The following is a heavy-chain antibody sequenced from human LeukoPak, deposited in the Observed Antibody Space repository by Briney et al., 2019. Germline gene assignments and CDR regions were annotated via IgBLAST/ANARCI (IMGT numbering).Heavy chain of an antibody. CDR3: ARCGYYDSSGYDGCDAFDI. CDR2: IYYSGST. J-gene: IGHJ3*02. D-gene: IGHD3-22*01. Sequence: PSETLSLTCAVSGGSISSTIYYWGWIRQPPGKGLEWIGSIYYSGSTYYNPSLKSRVTISVDTSKNQFSLKLSSVTAADTAVYYCARCGYYDSSGYDGCDAFDIWGQGTMVTVSS. V-gene: IGHV4-39*07. CDR1: GGSISSTIYY.